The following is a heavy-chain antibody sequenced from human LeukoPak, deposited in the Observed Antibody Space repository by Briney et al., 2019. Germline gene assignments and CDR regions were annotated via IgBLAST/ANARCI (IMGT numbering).Heavy chain of an antibody. CDR2: IIPILGIA. D-gene: IGHD3-16*01. CDR3: ASMITFGGVMSY. V-gene: IGHV1-69*04. J-gene: IGHJ4*02. CDR1: GGTLSSYA. Sequence: ASVKVSCKASGGTLSSYAISWVRQAPGQGLEWMGRIIPILGIANYAQKFQGRVTITADKSTSTAYMELSSLRSEDTAVYYCASMITFGGVMSYWGQGTLVTVSS.